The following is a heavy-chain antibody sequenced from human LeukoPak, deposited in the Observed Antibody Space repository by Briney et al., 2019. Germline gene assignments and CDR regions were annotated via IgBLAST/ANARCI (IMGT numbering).Heavy chain of an antibody. CDR1: GFTFSNSA. CDR2: ISGSGGST. D-gene: IGHD3-10*01. CDR3: ARDEYYLYAFDI. J-gene: IGHJ3*02. Sequence: PGGSLRLSCAASGFTFSNSAMSWVRQAPGKGLEWVSTISGSGGSTYYADSVKGRFTISRDNSKNTLYLQMNSLRAEDTAVYYCARDEYYLYAFDIWGQGTMVTVSS. V-gene: IGHV3-23*01.